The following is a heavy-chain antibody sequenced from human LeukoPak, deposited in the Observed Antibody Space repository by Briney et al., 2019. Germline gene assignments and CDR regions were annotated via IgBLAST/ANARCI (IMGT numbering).Heavy chain of an antibody. Sequence: PSETLSLTCTVSGGSISSSNYYWGWIRQPPGRGLTWIGSLYYTGSTYYNPSLKSRVTISVDTSKNQFSLKLSSVTAADTAVYYCARHPRRYAYTHFDYWGQGTLVTVSS. CDR3: ARHPRRYAYTHFDY. CDR2: LYYTGST. D-gene: IGHD5-24*01. CDR1: GGSISSSNYY. J-gene: IGHJ4*02. V-gene: IGHV4-39*01.